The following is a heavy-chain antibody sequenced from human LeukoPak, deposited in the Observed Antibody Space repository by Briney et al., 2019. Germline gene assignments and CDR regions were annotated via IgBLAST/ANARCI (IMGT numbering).Heavy chain of an antibody. CDR1: GYTFTSYY. CDR2: INPSGGST. J-gene: IGHJ4*02. Sequence: ASVKVSCKASGYTFTSYYMHRVRQAPGQGLEWMGIINPSGGSTSYAQKFQGRVTMTRDTSTSTVYMELSSLRSEDTAVYYCARNLENYDSSGYPDYWGQGTLVTVSS. D-gene: IGHD3-22*01. CDR3: ARNLENYDSSGYPDY. V-gene: IGHV1-46*01.